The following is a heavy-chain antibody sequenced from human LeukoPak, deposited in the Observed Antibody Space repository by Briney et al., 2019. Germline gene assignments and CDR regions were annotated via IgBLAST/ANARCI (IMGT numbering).Heavy chain of an antibody. CDR1: GGTFSSYA. D-gene: IGHD3-3*01. Sequence: SVKVSCKASGGTFSSYAISWVRQAPGQGLEWMGGIIPIFGTANYAQKFQGRVTITTDESTSTAYMELSSLRSEDTAVYYCARNNRYYDFWSGPPSPAARPYYFDYWGQGTLVTVSS. CDR3: ARNNRYYDFWSGPPSPAARPYYFDY. V-gene: IGHV1-69*05. CDR2: IIPIFGTA. J-gene: IGHJ4*02.